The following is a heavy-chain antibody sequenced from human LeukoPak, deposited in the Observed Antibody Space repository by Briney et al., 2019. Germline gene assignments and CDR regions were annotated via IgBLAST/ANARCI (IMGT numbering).Heavy chain of an antibody. CDR2: IIPIFGTA. D-gene: IGHD3-10*01. V-gene: IGHV1-69*01. CDR3: ARLPYCYGSGSPWANYYYYMDV. Sequence: SVKVSCKASGGTFSSYAISWVRQAPGQGLEWMGGIIPIFGTANYAQKFQGRVTITADESTSTAYMELSNLRSEDTAVYYCARLPYCYGSGSPWANYYYYMDVWGKGTTVTVSS. J-gene: IGHJ6*03. CDR1: GGTFSSYA.